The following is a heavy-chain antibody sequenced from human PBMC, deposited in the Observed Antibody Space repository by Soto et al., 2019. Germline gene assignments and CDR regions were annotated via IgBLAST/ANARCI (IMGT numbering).Heavy chain of an antibody. V-gene: IGHV3-23*01. Sequence: PGGSLRLSCAASGFIFSNYAMSWVRQAPGTGLEWVSAIDSGGGSTYYAASVKGRFSISRDNSMNTLYLQMNSLRAEDTAIYYCTKEHSNYPDNWFDPWGQGTLVTVSS. CDR3: TKEHSNYPDNWFDP. CDR1: GFIFSNYA. CDR2: IDSGGGST. D-gene: IGHD4-4*01. J-gene: IGHJ5*02.